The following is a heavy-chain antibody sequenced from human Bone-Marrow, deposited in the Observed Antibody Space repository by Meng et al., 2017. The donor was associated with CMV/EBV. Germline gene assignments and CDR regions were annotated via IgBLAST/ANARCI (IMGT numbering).Heavy chain of an antibody. D-gene: IGHD2-2*01. J-gene: IGHJ5*02. V-gene: IGHV3-21*01. CDR2: ISSSSSYI. CDR1: GFTFSSYS. Sequence: GESLKISCAASGFTFSSYSMNWVRQAPGKELEWVSSISSSSSYIYYADSVRGRFTISRDNAKNSLYLQMNSLRAEDTAVYYCARGGGCSSTSCYANWFDPWGQGTLVTVSS. CDR3: ARGGGCSSTSCYANWFDP.